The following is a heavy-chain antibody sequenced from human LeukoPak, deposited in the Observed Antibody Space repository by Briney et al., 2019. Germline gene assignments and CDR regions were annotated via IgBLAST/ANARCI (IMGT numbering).Heavy chain of an antibody. CDR2: IYTSGST. Sequence: SETLSLTCTVSGGSISSYYWSWIRQPAGKGLEWIGRIYTSGSTNYNPSLKSRVTMSVDTSKNQISLKLSSVTAADTAVYYCARDCSGGSCYSAYYYGMDVWGQGTTVTVSS. CDR3: ARDCSGGSCYSAYYYGMDV. J-gene: IGHJ6*02. CDR1: GGSISSYY. V-gene: IGHV4-4*07. D-gene: IGHD2-15*01.